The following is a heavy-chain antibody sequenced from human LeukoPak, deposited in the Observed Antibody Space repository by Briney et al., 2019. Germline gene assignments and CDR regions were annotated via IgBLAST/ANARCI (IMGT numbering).Heavy chain of an antibody. CDR3: ARDLSIAVAGNLFFDY. CDR1: GGSFSGYY. V-gene: IGHV4-34*01. J-gene: IGHJ4*02. Sequence: SETLSLTCAVYGGSFSGYYWSWIRQPPGKGLEWIGEINHSGSTNYNPSLKSRVTISVDTSKNQFSLKLSSVTAADTAVYYCARDLSIAVAGNLFFDYWGQGTLVTVSS. CDR2: INHSGST. D-gene: IGHD6-19*01.